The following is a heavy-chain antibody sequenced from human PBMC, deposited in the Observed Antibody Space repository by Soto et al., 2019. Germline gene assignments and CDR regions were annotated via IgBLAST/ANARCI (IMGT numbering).Heavy chain of an antibody. CDR2: IYWDDDK. V-gene: IGHV2-5*02. D-gene: IGHD2-21*02. CDR3: AHSRCGGDCLQSYSSHYYYGMDV. CDR1: GFSLSTGGVG. Sequence: QITLKESGPSLVKPTQTLTLTCTFSGFSLSTGGVGVGWIRQPPGKALEWLALIYWDDDKRYSPSLRSRLTVPKDPSKNQVVLTMTNMDPVDTATYYCAHSRCGGDCLQSYSSHYYYGMDVWGQGTTVTVSS. J-gene: IGHJ6*02.